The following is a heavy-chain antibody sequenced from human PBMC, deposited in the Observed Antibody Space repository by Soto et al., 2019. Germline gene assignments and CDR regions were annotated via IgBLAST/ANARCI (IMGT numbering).Heavy chain of an antibody. J-gene: IGHJ4*02. V-gene: IGHV3-30*18. Sequence: QVQLVESGGGVVQPGRSLRLSCAASGFTFSSYGMHWVRQAPGKGLEWVAVISYDGSNKYYADSVKGRFTISRDNSKNTLYLQMKRLRAEDPGVYYWAKAPPPTTVPDYWGQGTLVTVSS. CDR2: ISYDGSNK. CDR1: GFTFSSYG. CDR3: AKAPPPTTVPDY. D-gene: IGHD4-4*01.